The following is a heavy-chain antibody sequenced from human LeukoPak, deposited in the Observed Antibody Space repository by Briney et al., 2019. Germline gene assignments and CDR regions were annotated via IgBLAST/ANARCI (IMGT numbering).Heavy chain of an antibody. D-gene: IGHD3-16*01. CDR1: GGSISSGSHY. J-gene: IGHJ5*02. CDR3: ARGVNANYARGGWFDP. CDR2: IYTNGST. Sequence: PSQTLSLTCTVSGGSISSGSHYWSWIRQPAGKGLECIGHIYTNGSTNYNPSLKSRVTISVDTSKNQFSLKLSSVTAAAAAVYFCARGVNANYARGGWFDPWAQGTRVTVSS. V-gene: IGHV4-61*09.